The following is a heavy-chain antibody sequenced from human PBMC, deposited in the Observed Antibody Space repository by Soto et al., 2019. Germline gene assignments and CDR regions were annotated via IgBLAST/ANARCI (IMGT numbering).Heavy chain of an antibody. CDR2: INHSGSA. Sequence: QVLLQQWGAGRLKPSETLSLTCAVYGGSFIDYSWGWIRQSPGTGLEWIGEINHSGSANYNPSLKSRVTISVDTSKNQFSLKLYSVTAADAAVYYCARVRDYWSQGTLVTVSS. CDR1: GGSFIDYS. V-gene: IGHV4-34*01. CDR3: ARVRDY. J-gene: IGHJ4*02.